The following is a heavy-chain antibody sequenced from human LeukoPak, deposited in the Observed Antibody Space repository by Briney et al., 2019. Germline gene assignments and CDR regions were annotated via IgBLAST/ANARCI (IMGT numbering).Heavy chain of an antibody. CDR2: IYSGGST. Sequence: GGSLRLSCAASGFTVSSNYMSWVRQAPGKGLEWVSVIYSGGSTYYADSVKGRFTISRDNSKNTLYLQMNSLRAEDPAVYLLARGGYSSSWDFGYWGQGTLVTVSS. V-gene: IGHV3-66*02. CDR1: GFTVSSNY. J-gene: IGHJ4*02. D-gene: IGHD6-13*01. CDR3: ARGGYSSSWDFGY.